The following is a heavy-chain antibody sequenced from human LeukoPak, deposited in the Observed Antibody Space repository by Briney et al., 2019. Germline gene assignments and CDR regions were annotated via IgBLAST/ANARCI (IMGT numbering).Heavy chain of an antibody. V-gene: IGHV3-66*01. CDR1: GLTVSSNY. CDR3: ARVDTTMVRGVIPYYYGMDV. CDR2: IYSGGST. D-gene: IGHD3-10*01. J-gene: IGHJ6*02. Sequence: GGSLRLSCAASGLTVSSNYMSWVRQAPGKGLELVSLIYSGGSTIYADSVKGRFTISRDSSNSTLYLQMNSLRAEDTAVYYCARVDTTMVRGVIPYYYGMDVWGQGTTVTVSS.